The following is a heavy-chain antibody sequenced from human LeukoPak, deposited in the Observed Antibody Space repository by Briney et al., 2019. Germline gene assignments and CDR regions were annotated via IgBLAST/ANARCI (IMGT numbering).Heavy chain of an antibody. Sequence: PSETLSLTCTISGGSISDYYWSWIRQPPGKGLEWVAYMSYNDGATYNPSLKSRVTMSLDTSRNQFSLKLISVTAADTAVYYCARFLRGATNAFDIWGQGTMVTVSS. J-gene: IGHJ3*02. CDR3: ARFLRGATNAFDI. V-gene: IGHV4-59*13. CDR2: MSYNDGA. CDR1: GGSISDYY. D-gene: IGHD1-26*01.